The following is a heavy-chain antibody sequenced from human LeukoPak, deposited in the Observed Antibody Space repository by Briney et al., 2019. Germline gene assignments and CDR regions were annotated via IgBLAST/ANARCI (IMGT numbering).Heavy chain of an antibody. V-gene: IGHV3-23*01. Sequence: PGGSLRLSCAASGFTFSSYAMSWVRQAPGKGLEWVSAISGSGGSTYYADSVKGRFTISRDNSKNTLYLQMNSLRAEDAAVYYCAKVVGHCGGDCYPWYFDYWGQGTLVTVSS. CDR1: GFTFSSYA. J-gene: IGHJ4*02. CDR2: ISGSGGST. CDR3: AKVVGHCGGDCYPWYFDY. D-gene: IGHD2-21*02.